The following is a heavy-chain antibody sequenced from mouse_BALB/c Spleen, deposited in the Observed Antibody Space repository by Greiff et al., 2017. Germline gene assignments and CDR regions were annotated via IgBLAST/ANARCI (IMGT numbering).Heavy chain of an antibody. V-gene: IGHV1-15*01. CDR3: TRPIYCYFDY. CDR1: GYTFTDYE. D-gene: IGHD2-1*01. Sequence: VQLQQSGAELVRPGASVTLSCKASGYTFTDYEMHWVKQTPVHGLEWIGAIDPETGGTAYNQKFKGKATLTADKSSSTAYMELRSLTSEDSAVYYCTRPIYCYFDYGGQGTTLTVSS. J-gene: IGHJ2*01. CDR2: IDPETGGT.